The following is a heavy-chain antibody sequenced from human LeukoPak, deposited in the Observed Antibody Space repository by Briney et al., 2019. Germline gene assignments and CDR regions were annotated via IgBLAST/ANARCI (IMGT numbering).Heavy chain of an antibody. V-gene: IGHV4-59*01. CDR1: GGSISSYY. D-gene: IGHD3-3*01. J-gene: IGHJ6*03. CDR3: ARDARLDFQYYSYYMAV. Sequence: PSETLSLTCPVSGGSISSYYWSWIRQPPGKGLEWIGYIYYSGSTNYKPSLKSRVTIPVDTSKNPFSLKLSSVTAADTAVYYCARDARLDFQYYSYYMAVWGKGPTVTVSS. CDR2: IYYSGST.